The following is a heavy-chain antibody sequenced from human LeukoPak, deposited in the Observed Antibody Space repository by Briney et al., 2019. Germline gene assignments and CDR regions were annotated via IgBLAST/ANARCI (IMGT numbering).Heavy chain of an antibody. D-gene: IGHD3-3*01. CDR2: ISSSSSYI. Sequence: PGGSLRLSCAASGFTFSSYSMNWVRQAPGKGLEWLSSISSSSSYIYYADSVKGRFTISRDNAKNSLYLQMNSLRAEDTAVYYCARVYDFWSGYGDYWGQGTLVTVSS. CDR3: ARVYDFWSGYGDY. V-gene: IGHV3-21*01. J-gene: IGHJ4*02. CDR1: GFTFSSYS.